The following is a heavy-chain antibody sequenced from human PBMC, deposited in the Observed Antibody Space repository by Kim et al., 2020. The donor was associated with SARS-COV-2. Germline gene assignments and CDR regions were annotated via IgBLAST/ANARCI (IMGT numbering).Heavy chain of an antibody. V-gene: IGHV4-34*01. CDR3: ARVGRHDYSNYLREYYFDY. CDR1: GGSFSGYY. D-gene: IGHD4-4*01. CDR2: INHSGST. Sequence: SETLSLTCAVYGGSFSGYYWSWIRQPPGKGLEWIGEINHSGSTNYNPSLKSRVTISVDTSKNQFSLKLSSVTAADTAVYYCARVGRHDYSNYLREYYFDYWGQGTLVTVSS. J-gene: IGHJ4*02.